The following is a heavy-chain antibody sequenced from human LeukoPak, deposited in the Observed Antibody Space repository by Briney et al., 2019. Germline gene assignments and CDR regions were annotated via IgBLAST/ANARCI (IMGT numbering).Heavy chain of an antibody. V-gene: IGHV3-48*04. CDR1: GFTFSSYG. Sequence: GGSLRLSCAASGFTFSSYGMHWVRQAPGKGLEWVSYISSSGSTIYYADSVKGRFTISRDNAKNSLYLQMNSLRAEATAVYYCAELGITMIGGVWGKGTTVTISS. J-gene: IGHJ6*04. CDR3: AELGITMIGGV. D-gene: IGHD3-10*02. CDR2: ISSSGSTI.